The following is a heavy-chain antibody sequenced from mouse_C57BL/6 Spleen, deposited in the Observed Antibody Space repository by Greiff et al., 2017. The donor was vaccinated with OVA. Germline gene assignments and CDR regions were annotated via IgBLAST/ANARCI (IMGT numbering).Heavy chain of an antibody. V-gene: IGHV5-16*01. J-gene: IGHJ4*01. CDR3: ARAFYYSGYAMDY. D-gene: IGHD2-12*01. CDR2: INYDGSST. Sequence: EVHLVESEGGLVQPGSSMKLSCTASGFTFSDYYMAWVRQVPEKGLEWVANINYDGSSTYYLDSLKSRFIISRDNAKNILYLQMSSLKSEDTATYYCARAFYYSGYAMDYWGQGTSVTVSS. CDR1: GFTFSDYY.